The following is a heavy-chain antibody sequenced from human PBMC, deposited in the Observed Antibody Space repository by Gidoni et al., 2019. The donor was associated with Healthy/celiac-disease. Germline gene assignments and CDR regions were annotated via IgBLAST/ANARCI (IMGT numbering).Heavy chain of an antibody. J-gene: IGHJ6*02. CDR3: ARGQYYDYVWGVMDV. CDR2: IYPGDSDT. V-gene: IGHV5-51*01. D-gene: IGHD3-16*01. Sequence: EVPLVQSGAEVKKPGESLKISCKGSGYSFTSYWIGWVRQLPGKGLAWMGIIYPGDSDTRYSPSFQSQVTISADKSISTACLQWSSLKASDTAMYYCARGQYYDYVWGVMDVWGQGTTVTVSS. CDR1: GYSFTSYW.